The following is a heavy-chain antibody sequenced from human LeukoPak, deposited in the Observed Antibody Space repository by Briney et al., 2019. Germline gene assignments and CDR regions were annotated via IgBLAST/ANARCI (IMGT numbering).Heavy chain of an antibody. D-gene: IGHD1-26*01. CDR3: AKGVWELQATPFDY. Sequence: GGSLRLSCAASGFTFDDYAMHWVRQAPGKGLEWVSGISWNSGSIGYADSVKGQFTISRDNAKNSLYLQMNSLRAEDTALYYCAKGVWELQATPFDYWGQGTLVTVSS. CDR2: ISWNSGSI. V-gene: IGHV3-9*01. CDR1: GFTFDDYA. J-gene: IGHJ4*02.